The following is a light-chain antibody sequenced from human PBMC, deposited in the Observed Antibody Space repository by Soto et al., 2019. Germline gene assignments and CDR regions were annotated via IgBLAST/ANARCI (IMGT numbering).Light chain of an antibody. V-gene: IGKV1-39*01. J-gene: IGKJ1*01. CDR1: HSISNF. CDR2: AAS. CDR3: QQSHSTPPT. Sequence: DIQMTQSPSSLSASVGDRVTITCRARHSISNFLNWYQQRQGQVPKLLIYAASTLHTGVPSRFSGSGSGTDFTLTITSLQPEDFTTYYCQQSHSTPPTFGQGTKVDIK.